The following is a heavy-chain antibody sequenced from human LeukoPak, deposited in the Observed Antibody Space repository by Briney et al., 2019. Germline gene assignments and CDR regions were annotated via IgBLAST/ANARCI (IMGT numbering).Heavy chain of an antibody. J-gene: IGHJ3*02. CDR1: GYTFTSYY. CDR3: ARERSIVGAHDAFDI. V-gene: IGHV1-46*01. Sequence: ASVEVSCKASGYTFTSYYMHWVRQAPGQGLEWMGIINPSGGSTSYAQKFQGRVTMTRDTSTSTVYMELSSLRSEDTAVYYCARERSIVGAHDAFDIWGQGTMVTVSS. CDR2: INPSGGST. D-gene: IGHD1-26*01.